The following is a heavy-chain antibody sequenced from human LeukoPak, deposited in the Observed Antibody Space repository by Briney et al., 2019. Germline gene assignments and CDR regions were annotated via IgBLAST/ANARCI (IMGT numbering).Heavy chain of an antibody. Sequence: GGSLRLSCAASGFTFSSYWMHWVRQAPGKGLVWVSRINSDGSSTSYADSMKGRFTISRDNAKNTLYLQMNSLRAEDTAVYYCARVPLVCSSTSCYYYYYGMDVWGQGTTVTVSS. D-gene: IGHD2-2*01. CDR3: ARVPLVCSSTSCYYYYYGMDV. J-gene: IGHJ6*02. CDR1: GFTFSSYW. CDR2: INSDGSST. V-gene: IGHV3-74*01.